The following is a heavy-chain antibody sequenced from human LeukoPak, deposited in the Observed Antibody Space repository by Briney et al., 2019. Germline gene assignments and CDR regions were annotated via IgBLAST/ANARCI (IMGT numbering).Heavy chain of an antibody. J-gene: IGHJ5*02. CDR1: GGSVSIFYW. D-gene: IGHD3-3*01. V-gene: IGHV2-5*08. CDR2: IYWDDDN. CDR3: ARRRVSADFWFDP. Sequence: TLSLTCTVSGGSVSIFYWSWIRQPPGKALEWLALIYWDDDNRYSPSLKSRLTLTKDTSKNQVVLTMTNMDPVDTATYYCARRRVSADFWFDPWGQGTLVTVSS.